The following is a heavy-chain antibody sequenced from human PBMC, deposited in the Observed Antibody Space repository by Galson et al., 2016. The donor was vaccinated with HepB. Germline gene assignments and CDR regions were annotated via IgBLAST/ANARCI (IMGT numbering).Heavy chain of an antibody. CDR1: GFTFDDYA. V-gene: IGHV3-9*01. CDR2: ISWNSGSI. Sequence: SLRLSCAASGFTFDDYAMHWVRQAPGKGLEWVSGISWNSGSIGYADSVKGRFTISRDNAKNSLYLQMNSLRVEDTALYYCAKGGVEPAVILGADEEDYCCGMDVWGQGTTVTVSS. J-gene: IGHJ6*02. D-gene: IGHD2-2*02. CDR3: AKGGVEPAVILGADEEDYCCGMDV.